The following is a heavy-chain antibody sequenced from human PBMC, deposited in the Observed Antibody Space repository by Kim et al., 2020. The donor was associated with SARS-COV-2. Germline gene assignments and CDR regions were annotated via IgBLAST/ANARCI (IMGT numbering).Heavy chain of an antibody. V-gene: IGHV4-39*01. D-gene: IGHD2-2*02. CDR2: AHYTGST. Sequence: SETLSLTCTVSGGSISSSGYYWGWIRQHPGKGLDWIRSAHYTGSTYYNSSLKSRVTISVDTAKNQFSLKLCSVTAADTAVYYCARHFRGTSMRFLGLYQFDYWGQGTLVTVSS. CDR1: GGSISSSGYY. CDR3: ARHFRGTSMRFLGLYQFDY. J-gene: IGHJ4*02.